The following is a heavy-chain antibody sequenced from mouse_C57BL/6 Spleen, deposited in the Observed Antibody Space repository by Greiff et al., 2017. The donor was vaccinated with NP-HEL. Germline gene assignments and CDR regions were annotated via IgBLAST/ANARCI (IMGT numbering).Heavy chain of an antibody. Sequence: VKLMESGAELVKPGASVKLSCKASGYTFTEYTIHWVKQRSGQGLEWIGWFYPGSGSIKYNEKFKDKATLTADKSSSTVYMELSRLTSEDSAVYFCARHEGYYDAMDYWGQGTSVTVSS. CDR2: FYPGSGSI. V-gene: IGHV1-62-2*01. D-gene: IGHD1-1*01. CDR3: ARHEGYYDAMDY. J-gene: IGHJ4*01. CDR1: GYTFTEYT.